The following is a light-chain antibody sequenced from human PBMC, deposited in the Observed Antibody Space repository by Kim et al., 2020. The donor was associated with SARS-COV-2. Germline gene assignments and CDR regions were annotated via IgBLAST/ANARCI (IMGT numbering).Light chain of an antibody. CDR2: DNH. V-gene: IGLV1-40*01. CDR1: GSNIGADKD. CDR3: HSYDSALRGWV. Sequence: RVTISRTGHGSNIGADKDVHWYQQLPGSAPKLVISDNHNRPSGVPERFSGSKSGTSASLAIDGLQAEDESDYFCHSYDSALRGWVFGGGTQLTVL. J-gene: IGLJ3*02.